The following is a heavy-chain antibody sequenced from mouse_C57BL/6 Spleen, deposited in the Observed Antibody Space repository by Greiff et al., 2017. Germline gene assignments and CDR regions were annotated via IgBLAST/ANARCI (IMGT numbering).Heavy chain of an antibody. Sequence: QVQLKESGAELARPGASVKLSCKASGYTFTSYGISWVKQRTGQGLEWIGEIYPRSGNTYYNEKFKGKATLTADKSSSTAYMELRSLTSEDSAVYFCARQPTGWYYFDYWGQGTTLTVSS. J-gene: IGHJ2*01. V-gene: IGHV1-81*01. CDR1: GYTFTSYG. CDR3: ARQPTGWYYFDY. D-gene: IGHD4-1*02. CDR2: IYPRSGNT.